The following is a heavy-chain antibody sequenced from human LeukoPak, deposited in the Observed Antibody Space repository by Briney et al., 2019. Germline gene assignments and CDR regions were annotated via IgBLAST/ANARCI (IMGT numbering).Heavy chain of an antibody. CDR2: IYPGDSHT. CDR1: GYNFINYW. CDR3: ARQPNPDFDY. J-gene: IGHJ4*02. Sequence: GESLKISCKGSGYNFINYWIGWVRQMPGKGLEWVGIIYPGDSHTIYSPSFQGQVTISADKSTSTAYLQWSSLKASDTAMYYCARQPNPDFDYWGQGTLVTVSS. V-gene: IGHV5-51*01.